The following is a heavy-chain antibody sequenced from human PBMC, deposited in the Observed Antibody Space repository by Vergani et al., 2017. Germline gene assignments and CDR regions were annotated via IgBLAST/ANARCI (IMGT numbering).Heavy chain of an antibody. Sequence: QVQLVESGGGVVQPGRSLRLSCAASGFTFSSYGMHWVRQAPGKGLEWVAVISYDGSNKYYADSVKGRFTISRDNSKNKLYLQMNSLRAEDTAVYYCAKALQLYYYDSHIVDAFDIWGQGTMVTVSS. CDR2: ISYDGSNK. CDR1: GFTFSSYG. CDR3: AKALQLYYYDSHIVDAFDI. V-gene: IGHV3-30*18. D-gene: IGHD3-22*01. J-gene: IGHJ3*02.